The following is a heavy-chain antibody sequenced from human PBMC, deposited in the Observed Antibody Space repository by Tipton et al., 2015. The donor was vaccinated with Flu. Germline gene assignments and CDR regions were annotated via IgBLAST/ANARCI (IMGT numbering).Heavy chain of an antibody. CDR1: GGSISSYY. CDR2: IYTSGST. D-gene: IGHD3-22*01. J-gene: IGHJ5*02. Sequence: TLSLTCTVSGGSISSYYWSWIRQPAGKGLEWIGRIYTSGSTNYNPSLKSRVTMSVDTSKNQFSLKLSSVTAADTAVYYCARSSPYYYDSSGYPNWFDPWGQGTLVTVSS. CDR3: ARSSPYYYDSSGYPNWFDP. V-gene: IGHV4-4*07.